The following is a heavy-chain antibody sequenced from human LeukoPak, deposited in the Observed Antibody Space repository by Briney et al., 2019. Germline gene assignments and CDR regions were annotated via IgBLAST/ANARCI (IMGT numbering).Heavy chain of an antibody. CDR2: INHSGST. Sequence: KPSETLSLTCAVYGGSFSGYYWSWIRQPPGKGLEWIGEINHSGSTNYNPSLKSRVTISVDTSKNQFSLKLSSVTAADTAVYYCARDPDSGKYPGMAFDFWGQGTMVTVSS. J-gene: IGHJ3*01. CDR1: GGSFSGYY. V-gene: IGHV4-34*01. CDR3: ARDPDSGKYPGMAFDF. D-gene: IGHD1-26*01.